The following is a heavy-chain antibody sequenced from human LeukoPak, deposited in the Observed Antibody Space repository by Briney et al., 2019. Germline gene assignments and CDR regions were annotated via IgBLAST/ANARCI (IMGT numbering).Heavy chain of an antibody. CDR2: INAGNGNT. J-gene: IGHJ3*02. D-gene: IGHD2-15*01. Sequence: ASVKVSCKASGYTFTSYAMHWVRQAPGQRLEWMGWINAGNGNTKYSQKFQGRVTITRDTSASTAYMELSSLRSEDTAVYYCARVYCSGGSCYPGRGAFDIWGQGTMVTVSS. CDR3: ARVYCSGGSCYPGRGAFDI. V-gene: IGHV1-3*01. CDR1: GYTFTSYA.